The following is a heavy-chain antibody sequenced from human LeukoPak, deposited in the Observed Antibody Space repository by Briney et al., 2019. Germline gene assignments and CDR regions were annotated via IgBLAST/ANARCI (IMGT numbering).Heavy chain of an antibody. V-gene: IGHV4-38-2*02. CDR3: ARLPGYSYGYYYYYYMDV. CDR2: IYHSGST. D-gene: IGHD5-18*01. J-gene: IGHJ6*03. CDR1: GYSISSGYY. Sequence: SETLSLTCTVSGYSISSGYYWGWIRQPPGKGLEWIGSIYHSGSTYYNPSLKSRVTISVDTSKNQFSLKLSSVTAADTAVYYCARLPGYSYGYYYYYYMDVWGKGTTVTISS.